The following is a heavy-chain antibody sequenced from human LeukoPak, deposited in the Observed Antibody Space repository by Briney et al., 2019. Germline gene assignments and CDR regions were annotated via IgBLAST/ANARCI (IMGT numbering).Heavy chain of an antibody. Sequence: SETLSLTCAVYGGSFSGYYWSWIRQPPGKGLEWIGEINHSGSTNYNPSLKSRVTISVDTSKNQFSLRLSSVTAADTAVYYCARAEMATIFSHYFDYWGQGTLVTVSS. V-gene: IGHV4-34*01. CDR1: GGSFSGYY. D-gene: IGHD5-24*01. CDR2: INHSGST. CDR3: ARAEMATIFSHYFDY. J-gene: IGHJ4*02.